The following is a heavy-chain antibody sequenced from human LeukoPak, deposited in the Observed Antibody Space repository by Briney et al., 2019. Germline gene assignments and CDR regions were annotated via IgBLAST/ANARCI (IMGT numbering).Heavy chain of an antibody. V-gene: IGHV4-4*07. CDR1: GGSISSYY. D-gene: IGHD6-13*01. Sequence: SETLSLTCTVSGGSISSYYWSWIWQPAGKGLEWIGRIYTSGSTNYNPSLKSRVTMSVDTSKNQFSLKLSSVTAADTAVYYCARGRRSSSWYLEQWDAFDIWGQGTMVTVSS. CDR2: IYTSGST. J-gene: IGHJ3*02. CDR3: ARGRRSSSWYLEQWDAFDI.